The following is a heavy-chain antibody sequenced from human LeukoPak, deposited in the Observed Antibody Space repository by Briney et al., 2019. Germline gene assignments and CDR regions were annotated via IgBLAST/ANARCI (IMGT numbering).Heavy chain of an antibody. CDR2: INTKSKTM. CDR3: VRDRNWGFDY. V-gene: IGHV3-48*01. D-gene: IGHD7-27*01. CDR1: GFAFNTYT. Sequence: GGSLRLSCAASGFAFNTYTMNWVRQAPGKGLEWVSFINTKSKTMYYTDSVRGRFTISRDNTKNPLYLQMNSLGAEDTALYYCVRDRNWGFDYWGQGTLVTVSS. J-gene: IGHJ4*02.